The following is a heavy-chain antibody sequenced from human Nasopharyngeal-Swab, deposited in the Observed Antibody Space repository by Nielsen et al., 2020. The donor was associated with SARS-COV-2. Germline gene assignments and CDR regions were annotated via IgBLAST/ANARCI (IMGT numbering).Heavy chain of an antibody. V-gene: IGHV3-30*03. CDR2: TSFDGKRK. J-gene: IGHJ4*02. Sequence: SLKISCAASGFFFGRSGMHWVRQAPGKGLEWVAATSFDGKRKDYAVSVKGRFTVSRDNSRNTLYQQMDSLTPEDTAVYYCERDHGGGYTYSFFDYWGQGTLVTVSS. CDR1: GFFFGRSG. D-gene: IGHD5-18*01. CDR3: ERDHGGGYTYSFFDY.